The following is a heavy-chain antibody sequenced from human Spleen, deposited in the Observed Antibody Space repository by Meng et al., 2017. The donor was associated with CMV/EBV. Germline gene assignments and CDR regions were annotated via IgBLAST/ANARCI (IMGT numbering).Heavy chain of an antibody. CDR1: GFTFSNAW. CDR3: TTPTYYYDSSGYYYVRHQYFQH. D-gene: IGHD3-22*01. J-gene: IGHJ1*01. V-gene: IGHV3-15*01. Sequence: GESLKISCAASGFTFSNAWMSWVRQAPGKGLEWVGRIKSKTDGGTTDYAAPVKGRFTISRDDSKNTLYLQMNSLKTEDTAVYYCTTPTYYYDSSGYYYVRHQYFQHWGQGTLVTVSS. CDR2: IKSKTDGGTT.